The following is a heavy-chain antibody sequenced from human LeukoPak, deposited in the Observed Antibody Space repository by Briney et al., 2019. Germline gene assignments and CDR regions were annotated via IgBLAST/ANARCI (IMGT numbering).Heavy chain of an antibody. Sequence: ASVKVSCKASGGTFSSYAISWVRQAPGQGLEWMGRINPNSGGTNYAQKFQGRVTMTRDTSISTAYMELSRLRSDDTAVYYCARDLSSIAAAGNNWFDPWGQGTLVTVSS. V-gene: IGHV1-2*06. CDR3: ARDLSSIAAAGNNWFDP. J-gene: IGHJ5*02. CDR1: GGTFSSYA. D-gene: IGHD6-13*01. CDR2: INPNSGGT.